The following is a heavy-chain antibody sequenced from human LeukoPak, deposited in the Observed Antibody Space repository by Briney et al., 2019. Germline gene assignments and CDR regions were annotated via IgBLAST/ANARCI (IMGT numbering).Heavy chain of an antibody. D-gene: IGHD6-6*01. CDR3: ARDLSLAMYE. J-gene: IGHJ4*02. CDR2: TFYRSKWYN. Sequence: SETLSLTCAIPGDSVSSNSAAWNWIRQSPSRGLEWLGRTFYRSKWYNDYAVSVKSRITISPDTSKNQFSLQLNSVTPEDTAVYYCARDLSLAMYEWGQGTLVTVSS. CDR1: GDSVSSNSAA. V-gene: IGHV6-1*01.